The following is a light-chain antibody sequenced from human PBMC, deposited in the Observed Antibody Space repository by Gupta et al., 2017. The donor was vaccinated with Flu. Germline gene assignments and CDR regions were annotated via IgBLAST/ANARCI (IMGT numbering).Light chain of an antibody. V-gene: IGKV2-28*01. CDR3: MQALQTPLT. CDR1: QSLLQSNGYKY. J-gene: IGKJ4*01. Sequence: DIVMTQSQLSLTVTPGEPASISCRSSQSLLQSNGYKYVDWYLQKPGQSPQLLIYLGSNRASGVPDRFSGSGSGTDFVLKISRVEDEDVGVYYCMQALQTPLTFGGGTKVEI. CDR2: LGS.